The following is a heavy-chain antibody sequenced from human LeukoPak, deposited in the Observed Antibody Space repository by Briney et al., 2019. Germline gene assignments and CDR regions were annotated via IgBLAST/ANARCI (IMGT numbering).Heavy chain of an antibody. J-gene: IGHJ4*02. Sequence: ASVKVSCTASGYTFTGYYMYWVRQAPGQGLEWMGWINPNSGGTTYAQKFQGRVTMTRDTSISTAYMELSRLRSDDTAVYYCARAEQQLVLAVDYWGQGTLVTVSS. D-gene: IGHD6-13*01. V-gene: IGHV1-2*02. CDR1: GYTFTGYY. CDR2: INPNSGGT. CDR3: ARAEQQLVLAVDY.